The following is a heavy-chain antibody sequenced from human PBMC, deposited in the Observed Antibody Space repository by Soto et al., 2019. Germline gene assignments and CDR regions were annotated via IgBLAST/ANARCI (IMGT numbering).Heavy chain of an antibody. D-gene: IGHD4-17*01. CDR1: GSAISPFY. CDR2: IYYTGST. Sequence: PSETLSLTCTVSGSAISPFYWSWIRQPPGKGLEWIGNIYYTGSTKYNPSLESRVTLSLGTSRNQLSLKLTSVTAADTAVYYCTRVGGYYGDYPNFDYWGPGTLVTVSS. V-gene: IGHV4-59*01. J-gene: IGHJ4*02. CDR3: TRVGGYYGDYPNFDY.